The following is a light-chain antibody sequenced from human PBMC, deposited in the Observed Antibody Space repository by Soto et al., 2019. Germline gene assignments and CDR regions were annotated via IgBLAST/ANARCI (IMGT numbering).Light chain of an antibody. V-gene: IGKV1-39*01. CDR3: QQSHSTPLT. CDR1: QSISNY. J-gene: IGKJ4*01. Sequence: DIQMTQSPSSLSASVGDRVTITCRGSQSISNYLNWYQQKPGTAPKLLIYTASSLQSGVPSRFSGSGSGTAFTLTISSLQPEDFATYYCQQSHSTPLTFGGGTKVEIK. CDR2: TAS.